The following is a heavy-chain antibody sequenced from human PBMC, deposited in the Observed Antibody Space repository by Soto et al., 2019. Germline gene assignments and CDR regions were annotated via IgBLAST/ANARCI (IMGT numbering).Heavy chain of an antibody. D-gene: IGHD2-15*01. CDR3: AVDCSGGSCYANDAFDI. J-gene: IGHJ3*02. CDR1: GYTFTGYY. Sequence: ASVKVSCKASGYTFTGYYMHWVRQAPGQGLEWMGWISAYNGNTNYAQKLQGRVTMTTDTSTSTAYMELRSLRSDDTAVYYCAVDCSGGSCYANDAFDIWGQGTMVTVSS. CDR2: ISAYNGNT. V-gene: IGHV1-18*04.